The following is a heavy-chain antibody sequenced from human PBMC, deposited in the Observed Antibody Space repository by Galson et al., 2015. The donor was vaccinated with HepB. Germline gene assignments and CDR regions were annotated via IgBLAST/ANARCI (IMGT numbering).Heavy chain of an antibody. CDR1: EFTFSSYA. J-gene: IGHJ2*01. V-gene: IGHV3-23*01. CDR3: ARERRDYRGPETGYFDL. Sequence: SLRPSCAAPEFTFSSYAMSWVRQAPGEGLEWVSTISASSGRTYYADSVKARFTISRDNSKNTVYLQMNSLTPEDTAVYYCARERRDYRGPETGYFDLWGRGTLVAVSS. D-gene: IGHD3-16*02. CDR2: ISASSGRT.